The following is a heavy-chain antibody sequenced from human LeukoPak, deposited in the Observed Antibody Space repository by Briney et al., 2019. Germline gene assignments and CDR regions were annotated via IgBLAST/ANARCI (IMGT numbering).Heavy chain of an antibody. CDR2: INPNSGGT. V-gene: IGHV1-2*02. Sequence: ASVKVSCKASGYTFTGYYMHWVRQAPGQGLEWMGWINPNSGGTNYAQKFQGRVTMTRDTSISTAYMELSRLRSDDTAVYYCARARGDSLTGYYQGYFQHWGQGTLVTVSS. CDR1: GYTFTGYY. J-gene: IGHJ1*01. CDR3: ARARGDSLTGYYQGYFQH. D-gene: IGHD3-9*01.